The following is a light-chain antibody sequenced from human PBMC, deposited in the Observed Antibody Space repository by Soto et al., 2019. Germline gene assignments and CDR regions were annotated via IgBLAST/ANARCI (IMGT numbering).Light chain of an antibody. CDR1: QSVGIN. Sequence: EVVMTQSPAILSVSPGERATLSCRASQSVGINVAWYKQKPGQAPRLLIYGASTRATGSPDRFSASGSATEFTLTISSLQPEDFATYYCQQSYSTSFTFGPGTKVDIK. CDR2: GAS. J-gene: IGKJ3*01. CDR3: QQSYSTSFT. V-gene: IGKV3-15*01.